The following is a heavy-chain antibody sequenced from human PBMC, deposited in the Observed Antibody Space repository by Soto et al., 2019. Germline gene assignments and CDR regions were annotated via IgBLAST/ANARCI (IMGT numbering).Heavy chain of an antibody. J-gene: IGHJ4*02. CDR1: GFTFSNAW. CDR3: TTLTVNQPLDC. CDR2: IKSKLDGGTA. V-gene: IGHV3-15*01. Sequence: GGSLRLSCAASGFTFSNAWMSWVRQAPGKGLECVGRIKSKLDGGTADYAAPVKGRFTISRDDSKNTLYLQLDSLKTEDTAIYYCTTLTVNQPLDCWGQGILVTVSS. D-gene: IGHD4-4*01.